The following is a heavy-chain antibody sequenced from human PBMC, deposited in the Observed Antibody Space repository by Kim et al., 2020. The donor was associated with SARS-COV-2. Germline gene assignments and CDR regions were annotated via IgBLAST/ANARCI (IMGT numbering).Heavy chain of an antibody. V-gene: IGHV3-48*03. CDR3: ARDKEGYCSGGSCRGYYYYGMDV. J-gene: IGHJ6*02. D-gene: IGHD2-15*01. CDR1: GFTFSSYE. CDR2: ISSSGSTI. Sequence: GGSLRLSCAASGFTFSSYEMNWVRQAPGKGLEWVSYISSSGSTIYYADSVKGRFTISRDNAKNSLYLQMNSLRAEDTAVYYCARDKEGYCSGGSCRGYYYYGMDVWGQGTTVTVSS.